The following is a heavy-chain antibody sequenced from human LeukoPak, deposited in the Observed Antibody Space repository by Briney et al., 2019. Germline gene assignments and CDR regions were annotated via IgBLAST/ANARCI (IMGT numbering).Heavy chain of an antibody. CDR1: GFTFSRFG. Sequence: GGSLRLSCAASGFTFSRFGMTWVRQAPGKGLEWVSAVSGSGDNTFYADSVKGRFTISRDNSKNTLYLQMNSLRAEDTAVYYCAKDPYDYYDSSGYYYEPYFDYWGQGTLVTVSS. J-gene: IGHJ4*02. D-gene: IGHD3-22*01. CDR3: AKDPYDYYDSSGYYYEPYFDY. CDR2: VSGSGDNT. V-gene: IGHV3-23*01.